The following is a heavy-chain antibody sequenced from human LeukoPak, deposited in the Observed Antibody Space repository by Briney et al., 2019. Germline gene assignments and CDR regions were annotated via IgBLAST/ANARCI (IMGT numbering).Heavy chain of an antibody. Sequence: SETLSLTCAVYGGSFSGYYWSWIRQPPGKGLEWIGEINHSGSTNYNPSLKSRVTISVDTSKNQFSLKLSSVTAADTAVYYCARDGVGATYYFDYWGQGTLVTVSS. J-gene: IGHJ4*02. V-gene: IGHV4-34*01. D-gene: IGHD1-26*01. CDR3: ARDGVGATYYFDY. CDR1: GGSFSGYY. CDR2: INHSGST.